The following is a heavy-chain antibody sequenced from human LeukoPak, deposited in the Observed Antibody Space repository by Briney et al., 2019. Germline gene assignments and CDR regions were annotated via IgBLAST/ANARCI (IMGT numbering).Heavy chain of an antibody. CDR2: INHSGST. J-gene: IGHJ6*02. V-gene: IGHV4-34*01. CDR1: GXSFSDYY. CDR3: ARDKKRIAVAGYYYYGMDV. D-gene: IGHD6-19*01. Sequence: SETLSLTCAVYGXSFSDYYWSWIRQPPGKGLEWIGEINHSGSTNYNPSLKSRVTISVDTSKNQFSLKLSSVTAADTAVYYCARDKKRIAVAGYYYYGMDVWGQGTTVTVSS.